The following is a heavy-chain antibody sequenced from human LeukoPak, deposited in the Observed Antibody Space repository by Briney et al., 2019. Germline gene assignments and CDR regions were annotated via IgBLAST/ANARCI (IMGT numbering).Heavy chain of an antibody. J-gene: IGHJ4*02. V-gene: IGHV4-39*01. D-gene: IGHD2-15*01. CDR3: ARQQLYCSGGSCYFVDKPYYFDY. Sequence: SETLSLTCAVYGRSFRGYYWGWIRQPPGKGLEWIGSIYYSGSTYYNPSLKSRVTISVDTSKNQFSLKLSSVTAADSSVYYCARQQLYCSGGSCYFVDKPYYFDYWGQGILVTVSS. CDR2: IYYSGST. CDR1: GRSFRGYY.